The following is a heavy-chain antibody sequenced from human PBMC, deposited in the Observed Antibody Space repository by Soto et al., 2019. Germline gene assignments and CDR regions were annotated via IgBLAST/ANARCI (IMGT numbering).Heavy chain of an antibody. CDR3: ARADSRYDFWSGYGMDV. V-gene: IGHV1-69*01. CDR2: IIAIFGTA. D-gene: IGHD3-3*01. Sequence: QVQLVQSGAEVKKPGSSVKVSCKASGGTFSSYAISWVRQAPGQGLEWMGGIIAIFGTANYGQKFQGRVTITADESTSTAYMELSSLRSEDTAVYYCARADSRYDFWSGYGMDVWGQGTTVTVSS. CDR1: GGTFSSYA. J-gene: IGHJ6*02.